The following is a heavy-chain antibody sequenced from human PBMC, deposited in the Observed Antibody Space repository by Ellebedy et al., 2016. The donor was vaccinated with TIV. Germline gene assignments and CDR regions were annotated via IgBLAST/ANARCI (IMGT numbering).Heavy chain of an antibody. CDR3: ARQIGYTHAMTPYDS. J-gene: IGHJ4*02. D-gene: IGHD5-18*01. Sequence: AASVTVSCKASGYSFATYGVTWVRQASGQGLEWMGWMNPDSGKTGCAQKFQGRVTITRNTSISTAYLEVNNLTSEDTAVYYCARQIGYTHAMTPYDSWGQGTLVTVSS. V-gene: IGHV1-8*03. CDR1: GYSFATYG. CDR2: MNPDSGKT.